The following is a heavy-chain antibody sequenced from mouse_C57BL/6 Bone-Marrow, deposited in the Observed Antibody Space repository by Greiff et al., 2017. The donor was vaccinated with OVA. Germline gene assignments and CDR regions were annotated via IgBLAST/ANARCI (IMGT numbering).Heavy chain of an antibody. CDR3: AKPGSSYCWYFDV. Sequence: VKVVESGPGLVQPSQSLSITCTVSGFSLTSYGVHWVRQPPGKGLEWLGVIWSGGSTDYNAAFISRLSISKDNSKSQVFFKMNSLQADDTAIYYCAKPGSSYCWYFDVWGTGTTVTVSS. CDR2: IWSGGST. D-gene: IGHD1-1*01. CDR1: GFSLTSYG. V-gene: IGHV2-4*01. J-gene: IGHJ1*03.